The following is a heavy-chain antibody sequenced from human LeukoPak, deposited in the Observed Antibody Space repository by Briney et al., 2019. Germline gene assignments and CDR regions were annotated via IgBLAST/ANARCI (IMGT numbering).Heavy chain of an antibody. CDR3: ARENPTTIAADY. V-gene: IGHV4-4*07. CDR2: IYSTRRS. D-gene: IGHD4/OR15-4a*01. J-gene: IGHJ4*02. Sequence: SETLSLTCTVSGGSISGYYWGCFRQPAGKGLEWIGRIYSTRRSNYNPSLKSRVTMSVDTSRNQFSLKLSSVTAADTAIYYCARENPTTIAADYWGERTLVTASS. CDR1: GGSISGYY.